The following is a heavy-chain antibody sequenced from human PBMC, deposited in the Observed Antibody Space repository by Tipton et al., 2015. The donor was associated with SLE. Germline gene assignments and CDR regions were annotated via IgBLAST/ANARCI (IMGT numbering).Heavy chain of an antibody. J-gene: IGHJ3*02. V-gene: IGHV4-38-2*01. D-gene: IGHD2-15*01. CDR1: GYSISSGYY. CDR2: IYHSGST. Sequence: TLSLTCAVSGYSISSGYYWGWIRQPPGKGLEWTGSIYHSGSTYYNPSLKSRVTISVDTSKNQFSLKLSSVTAADTAVYYCARRHRPYIVVIPDAFDIWGQGTMVTVSS. CDR3: ARRHRPYIVVIPDAFDI.